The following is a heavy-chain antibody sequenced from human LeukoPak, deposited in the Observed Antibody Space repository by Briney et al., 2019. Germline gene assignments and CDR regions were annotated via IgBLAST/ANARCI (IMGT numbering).Heavy chain of an antibody. Sequence: GASVKVSCKASGYSFSDYYIHWLRQAPGQGLEWMGWINPDSGGTNYAQRFQGRVTMTRDTSITTVYMELSRLRSDDTAVFYCTREARAGNWFDPWGLGTPVIVSS. CDR2: INPDSGGT. V-gene: IGHV1-2*02. CDR3: TREARAGNWFDP. D-gene: IGHD5-12*01. CDR1: GYSFSDYY. J-gene: IGHJ5*02.